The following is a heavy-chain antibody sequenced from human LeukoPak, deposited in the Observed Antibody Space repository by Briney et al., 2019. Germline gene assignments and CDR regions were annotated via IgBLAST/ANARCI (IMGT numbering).Heavy chain of an antibody. V-gene: IGHV4-59*01. CDR2: IYYSGST. Sequence: SETLSLTCTVSGGSISSYYWSWIRQPPGKGLEWIGYIYYSGSTNYNPSLESRVTISVDTSKNQFSLKLSSVTAADTAVYYCARVDSGYDIYYYYYMDVWGKGTTVTVSS. J-gene: IGHJ6*03. CDR1: GGSISSYY. D-gene: IGHD5-12*01. CDR3: ARVDSGYDIYYYYYMDV.